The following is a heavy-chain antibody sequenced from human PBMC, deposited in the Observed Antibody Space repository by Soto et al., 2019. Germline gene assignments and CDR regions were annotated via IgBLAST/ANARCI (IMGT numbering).Heavy chain of an antibody. CDR2: ISYDGSNK. Sequence: GGSLRLSCAASGFTFSSYGMHWVRQAPGKGLEWVAVISYDGSNKYYADSVKGRFTISRDNSKNTLYLQMNSLRAEDTAVYYCAKDEYSGSYYYDYWGPGTLVTVSS. V-gene: IGHV3-30*18. CDR1: GFTFSSYG. J-gene: IGHJ4*02. D-gene: IGHD1-26*01. CDR3: AKDEYSGSYYYDY.